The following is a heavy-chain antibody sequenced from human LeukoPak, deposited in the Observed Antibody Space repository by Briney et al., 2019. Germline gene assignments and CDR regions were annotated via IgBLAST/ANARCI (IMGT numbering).Heavy chain of an antibody. CDR2: ISSGGTGT. V-gene: IGHV3-23*01. CDR1: GFTFSSYA. D-gene: IGHD1-1*01. J-gene: IGHJ4*02. Sequence: AGGSLRLSCAASGFTFSSYAMNWVRQAPGKGLEWVSAISSGGTGTYYANSVKGRFTISRDNSKNTLYLQMNSLRAEDTAVYYCARDRWNPTPNFDYWGQGTLVTVSS. CDR3: ARDRWNPTPNFDY.